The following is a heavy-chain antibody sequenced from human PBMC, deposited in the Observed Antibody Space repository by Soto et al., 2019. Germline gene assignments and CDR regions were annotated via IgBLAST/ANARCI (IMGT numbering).Heavy chain of an antibody. J-gene: IGHJ5*02. CDR3: ARQYCSSTSCYEYNWFDP. D-gene: IGHD2-2*01. CDR1: GYTFTSYG. V-gene: IGHV1-18*01. CDR2: ISAYNGNT. Sequence: VASVKVSCKASGYTFTSYGISWVRQAPGQGLEWMGWISAYNGNTNYAQKLQGRVTMTTDTSTSTAYMELRSLRSDDTAVYYCARQYCSSTSCYEYNWFDPWGQGTLVTVSS.